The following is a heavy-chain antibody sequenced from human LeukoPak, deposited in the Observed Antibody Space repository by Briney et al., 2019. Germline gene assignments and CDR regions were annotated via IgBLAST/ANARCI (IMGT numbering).Heavy chain of an antibody. CDR3: ARDPIAAAASGGDS. CDR1: GFTFSSYS. CDR2: ITSRSSYT. D-gene: IGHD6-13*01. Sequence: GGSLRLSCAASGFTFSSYSMNWVRQVPGKGLEWVSSITSRSSYTYYADSMKGRFTISRDNAKNSLYLQMNSLRAEDTAIYYCARDPIAAAASGGDSWGQGTLVTVS. V-gene: IGHV3-21*01. J-gene: IGHJ4*02.